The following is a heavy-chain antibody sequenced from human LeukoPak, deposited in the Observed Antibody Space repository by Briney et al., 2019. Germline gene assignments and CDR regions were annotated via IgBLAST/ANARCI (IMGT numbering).Heavy chain of an antibody. CDR1: GYTFTSYY. V-gene: IGHV1-46*01. CDR2: INPSGGST. J-gene: IGHJ4*02. Sequence: GASVKVSCKASGYTFTSYYMHWVRQAPGQGLEWMGIINPSGGSTSYAQKFQGRVTMTRDMSTSTVYMELSSLRSEDTAVYYCARGAGYCSSTSCSFDYWGQGTLVTVSS. D-gene: IGHD2-2*01. CDR3: ARGAGYCSSTSCSFDY.